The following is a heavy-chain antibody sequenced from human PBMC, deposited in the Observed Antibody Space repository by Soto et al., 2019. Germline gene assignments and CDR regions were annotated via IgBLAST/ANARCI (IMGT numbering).Heavy chain of an antibody. CDR2: ISYDGSNK. CDR3: ARDRYYYGSRSYWFGWFDP. V-gene: IGHV3-30-3*01. D-gene: IGHD3-10*01. J-gene: IGHJ5*02. CDR1: GFTFSSYA. Sequence: QVQLVESGGGVVQPGRSLRLSCAASGFTFSSYAMHWVRQAPGKGLEWVAVISYDGSNKYYADSVKGRFTISRDNSKNTLYLEMNSLRAEDTAVYYCARDRYYYGSRSYWFGWFDPWGQGTLVTVSS.